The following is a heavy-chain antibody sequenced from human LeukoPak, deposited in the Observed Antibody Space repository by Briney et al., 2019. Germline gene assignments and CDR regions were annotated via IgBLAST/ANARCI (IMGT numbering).Heavy chain of an antibody. Sequence: ASVKVSCKASGYTFTSYDINWVRQATGQGLEWMGWMNPNSGNTGYAQKFQGRVTMTRNTSISTAYMELSSLRSEDTAVYYCARAGYCSSTSCYRDFDYWGQGTLVTVSS. D-gene: IGHD2-2*01. V-gene: IGHV1-8*01. CDR1: GYTFTSYD. CDR2: MNPNSGNT. CDR3: ARAGYCSSTSCYRDFDY. J-gene: IGHJ4*02.